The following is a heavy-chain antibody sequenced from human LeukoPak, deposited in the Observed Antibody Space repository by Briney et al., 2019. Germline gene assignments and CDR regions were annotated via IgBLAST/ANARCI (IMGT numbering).Heavy chain of an antibody. D-gene: IGHD3-10*01. CDR1: GFTFSSYS. Sequence: GGSLRLSCAASGFTFSSYSMNWVRQTPGKGLEWVSSISSSSSYIYYADSVKGRFTISRDNAKHSLYLQMNSLRAEDTAVYYCARESPYGSGSIDYWGQGTLVTVSS. CDR2: ISSSSSYI. V-gene: IGHV3-21*01. CDR3: ARESPYGSGSIDY. J-gene: IGHJ4*02.